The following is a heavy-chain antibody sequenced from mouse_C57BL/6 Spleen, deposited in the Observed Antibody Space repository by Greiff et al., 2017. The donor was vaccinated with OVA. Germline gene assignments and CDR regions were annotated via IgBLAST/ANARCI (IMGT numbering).Heavy chain of an antibody. D-gene: IGHD2-5*01. CDR2: IDPSDSYT. J-gene: IGHJ3*01. CDR1: GYTFTSYW. V-gene: IGHV1-69*01. CDR3: ARGCYSSGAWFAY. Sequence: QVQLQQPGAELVMPGASVKLSCKASGYTFTSYWMHWVKQRPGQGLEWIGEIDPSDSYTNYNQKFKGKSTLTVDKSSSTAYMQLSSLTSEDSAVYYCARGCYSSGAWFAYWGQGTLVTVSA.